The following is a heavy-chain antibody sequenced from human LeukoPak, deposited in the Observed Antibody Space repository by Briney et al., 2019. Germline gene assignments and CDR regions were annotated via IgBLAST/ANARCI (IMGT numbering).Heavy chain of an antibody. CDR3: ARDTRLPTRLFDY. V-gene: IGHV3-21*01. Sequence: GGFLTLSCAASGFTFSSYSMNWVRQAPGKVLERVSSISSSSSYIYYADSVKGRFTISRDNAKNSLYLQMNSLRAEDTAVYYCARDTRLPTRLFDYWGQGTLVTVSS. D-gene: IGHD6-25*01. J-gene: IGHJ4*02. CDR2: ISSSSSYI. CDR1: GFTFSSYS.